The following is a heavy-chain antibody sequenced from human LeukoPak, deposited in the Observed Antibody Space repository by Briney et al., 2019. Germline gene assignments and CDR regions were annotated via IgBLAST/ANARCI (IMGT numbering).Heavy chain of an antibody. J-gene: IGHJ4*02. V-gene: IGHV3-23*01. Sequence: SGGSLRLSCAASGFTFSSYAMSWVRQAPGKGLEWVSAISGSGGSTYYADSVKGRFTISRDNSKNTLYLQMNSLRAEDTAVYYCAKDGGGDVVVVAATQGFDYWGQGTLVTVSS. D-gene: IGHD2-15*01. CDR2: ISGSGGST. CDR1: GFTFSSYA. CDR3: AKDGGGDVVVVAATQGFDY.